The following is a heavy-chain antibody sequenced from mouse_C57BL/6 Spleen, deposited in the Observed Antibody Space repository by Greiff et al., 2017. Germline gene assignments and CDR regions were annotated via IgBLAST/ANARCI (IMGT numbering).Heavy chain of an antibody. Sequence: EVQLQQSGPELVKPGASVKIPCKASGYTFTDYNMDWVKQSHGKSLEWIGDINPNNGGTSYNQKFKGKATLTVDKSSSTAYMELRSLTSEDSAVYYCARNYYGSSSYAMDYWGQGTSVTVSS. V-gene: IGHV1-18*01. CDR1: GYTFTDYN. CDR2: INPNNGGT. J-gene: IGHJ4*01. CDR3: ARNYYGSSSYAMDY. D-gene: IGHD1-1*01.